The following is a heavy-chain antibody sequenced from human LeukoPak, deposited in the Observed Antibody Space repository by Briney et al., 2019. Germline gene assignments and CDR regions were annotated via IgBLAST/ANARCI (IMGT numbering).Heavy chain of an antibody. V-gene: IGHV3-20*04. J-gene: IGHJ4*02. D-gene: IGHD5-12*01. CDR1: GGSISSYY. CDR2: INWNGGST. CDR3: ARDDIVATA. Sequence: ETLSLTCTVSGGSISSYYWSWVRQAPGKGLEWVSGINWNGGSTGYADSVKGRFTISRDNAKNSLYLQMNSLRAEDTALYYCARDDIVATAWGQGTLVTVSS.